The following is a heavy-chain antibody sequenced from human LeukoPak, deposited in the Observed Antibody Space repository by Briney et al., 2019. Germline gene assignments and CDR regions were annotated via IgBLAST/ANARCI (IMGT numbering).Heavy chain of an antibody. Sequence: ASVKVSCKASGYTFTGYYMHWVRQAPGQGLEWMGWINPNSGGTNYAQKFQGRVTMTRDTSISTAYMELSRLRSDDTAVYYCARDLEDCSGGSCYLLFDYWGQGTLVTVPS. CDR3: ARDLEDCSGGSCYLLFDY. CDR2: INPNSGGT. CDR1: GYTFTGYY. J-gene: IGHJ4*02. V-gene: IGHV1-2*02. D-gene: IGHD2-15*01.